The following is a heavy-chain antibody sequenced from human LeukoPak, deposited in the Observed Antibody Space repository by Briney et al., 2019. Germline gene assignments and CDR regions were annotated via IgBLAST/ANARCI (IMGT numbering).Heavy chain of an antibody. CDR1: DYSISSGYY. Sequence: SETLSLTCTVSDYSISSGYYWGWIRQPPGKGLEWIGNIYHSGSTYYNPSLKSRVTISVDTSKNQFSLKLNSVTAADTAVYYCARVPRTPYCSGGSCYVLDIWGQGTMVTVSS. V-gene: IGHV4-38-2*02. J-gene: IGHJ3*02. CDR3: ARVPRTPYCSGGSCYVLDI. D-gene: IGHD2-15*01. CDR2: IYHSGST.